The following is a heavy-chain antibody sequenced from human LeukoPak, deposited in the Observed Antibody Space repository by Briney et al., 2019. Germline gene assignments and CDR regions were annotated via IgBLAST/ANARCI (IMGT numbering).Heavy chain of an antibody. J-gene: IGHJ4*02. Sequence: GASVKVSCKASGGTFSSYAISWVRQAPGQGLEWMGRIIPILGIANYAQKFQGRVTITADKSTSTAYMELSSLRSEDTAVYYCARYSGSCLFDYWGQGTLVTVSS. CDR1: GGTFSSYA. V-gene: IGHV1-69*04. CDR3: ARYSGSCLFDY. CDR2: IIPILGIA. D-gene: IGHD1-26*01.